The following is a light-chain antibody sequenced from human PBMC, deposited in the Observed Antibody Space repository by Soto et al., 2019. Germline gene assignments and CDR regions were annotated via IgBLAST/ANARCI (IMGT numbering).Light chain of an antibody. V-gene: IGLV1-44*01. CDR2: GNT. J-gene: IGLJ3*02. CDR3: STWDVSLNGWV. CDR1: SSNIGRNY. Sequence: QSVLSQPPSASGTPGQRVTISCSGSSSNIGRNYIYWYQQLPGTAPKLLIYGNTQRPSGVPDRFSGSKSGTSVSLAISGVQSEDEADYYCSTWDVSLNGWVFGGGTKLTVL.